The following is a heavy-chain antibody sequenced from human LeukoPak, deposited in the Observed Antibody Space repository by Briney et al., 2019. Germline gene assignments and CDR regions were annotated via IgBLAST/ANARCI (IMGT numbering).Heavy chain of an antibody. CDR2: IIPFFGTS. Sequence: SVKVSCKASGYTFTNYGITWVRQAPGQGLEWMGGIIPFFGTSNYAQKFQGRVTITADETTSTAYMELSSLRSEDTAVYCCARVRKLSLYDSSGYSSTNWFDPWGQGTLVIVSS. CDR3: ARVRKLSLYDSSGYSSTNWFDP. D-gene: IGHD3-22*01. V-gene: IGHV1-69*13. J-gene: IGHJ5*02. CDR1: GYTFTNYG.